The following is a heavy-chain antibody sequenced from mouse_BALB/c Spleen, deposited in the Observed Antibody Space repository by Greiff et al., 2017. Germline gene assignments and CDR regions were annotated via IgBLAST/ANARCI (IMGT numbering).Heavy chain of an antibody. CDR2: ISSGSSTI. D-gene: IGHD1-1*01. Sequence: EVHLVESGGGLVQPGGSRKLSCAASGFTFSSFGMYWVRQAPEKGLEWVAYISSGSSTIYYADTVKGRFTISRDNPKNTLFLQMTSLRSEDTAMYYCARDYYGSSPDYFDYWGQGTTLTVSS. V-gene: IGHV5-17*02. J-gene: IGHJ2*01. CDR3: ARDYYGSSPDYFDY. CDR1: GFTFSSFG.